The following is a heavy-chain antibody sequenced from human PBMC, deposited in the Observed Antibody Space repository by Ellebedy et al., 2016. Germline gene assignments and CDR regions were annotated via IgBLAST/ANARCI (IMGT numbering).Heavy chain of an antibody. D-gene: IGHD3-16*01. CDR1: GFKFSNYS. V-gene: IGHV3-48*04. J-gene: IGHJ5*02. CDR2: ISGTGITI. Sequence: GESLKISXAASGFKFSNYSMSWVRQAPGKGLEWVSYISGTGITISYADSVQDRFAISRDNAKNSVYLQMNSLRGEDTALYYCARGVGGTSLNWFDPWGQGTLVTVSS. CDR3: ARGVGGTSLNWFDP.